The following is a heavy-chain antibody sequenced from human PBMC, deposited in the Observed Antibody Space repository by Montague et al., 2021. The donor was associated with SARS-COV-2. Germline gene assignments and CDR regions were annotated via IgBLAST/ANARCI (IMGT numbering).Heavy chain of an antibody. CDR1: GGSFSGYY. CDR2: INHSGSN. CDR3: TREGYQVLWSDYYYYGMDV. V-gene: IGHV4-34*01. Sequence: SETLSLTCAVYGGSFSGYYWSWIRQPPGKGLEWIGEINHSGSNNYNPSLKSRVTISVDTSKNQFSLKLSSVTAADTAVYYCTREGYQVLWSDYYYYGMDVGGQGTTVTVSS. D-gene: IGHD2-2*01. J-gene: IGHJ6*02.